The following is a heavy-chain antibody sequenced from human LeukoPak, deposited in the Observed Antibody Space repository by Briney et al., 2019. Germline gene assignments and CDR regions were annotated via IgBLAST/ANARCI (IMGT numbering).Heavy chain of an antibody. V-gene: IGHV1-58*02. CDR3: AATISGRGILNP. CDR1: GFTFTSSA. D-gene: IGHD3-9*01. J-gene: IGHJ5*02. CDR2: IVVGSGNT. Sequence: SVKVSCKASGFTFTSSAMQWVRQARGQRLEWIGWIVVGSGNTNYAQKFRERVTITRDMSTSTAYMELSSLRSEDTAVYYCAATISGRGILNPWGQGTLVTVSS.